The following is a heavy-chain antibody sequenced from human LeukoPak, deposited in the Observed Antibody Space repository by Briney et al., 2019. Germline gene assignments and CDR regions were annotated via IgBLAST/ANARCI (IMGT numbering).Heavy chain of an antibody. CDR3: ANTGAYYDSSGPRSRIDY. D-gene: IGHD3-22*01. CDR1: GFTFSRYD. J-gene: IGHJ4*02. CDR2: ISSNGGST. V-gene: IGHV3-23*01. Sequence: QPGGSLRLSCVASGFTFSRYDMSWVRQAPGKGLEWVSAISSNGGSTYYADSVKGRFTISRDNSKNTLYLQMNSLRAEDTAVYYCANTGAYYDSSGPRSRIDYWGQGTLVTVSS.